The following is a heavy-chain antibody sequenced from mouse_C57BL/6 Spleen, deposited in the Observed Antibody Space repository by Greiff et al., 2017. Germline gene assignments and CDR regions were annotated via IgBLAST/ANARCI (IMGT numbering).Heavy chain of an antibody. V-gene: IGHV5-9-1*02. D-gene: IGHD2-4*01. J-gene: IGHJ2*01. Sequence: DVHLVESGEGLVKPGGSLKLSCAASGFTFSSYAMSWVRQTPEKRLEWVAYISSGGDYIYYADTVKGRFTISRDNARNTLYLQMSSLKSEDTAMYYCTRDYYYFYFDYWGQGTTPPGPS. CDR1: GFTFSSYA. CDR3: TRDYYYFYFDY. CDR2: ISSGGDYI.